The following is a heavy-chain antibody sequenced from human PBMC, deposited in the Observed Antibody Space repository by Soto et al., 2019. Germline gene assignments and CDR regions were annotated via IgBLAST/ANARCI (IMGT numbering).Heavy chain of an antibody. V-gene: IGHV4-31*03. J-gene: IGHJ5*02. CDR3: ASATSSNWFDP. Sequence: QVQLQESGPGLVKPSQTLTLTCTVSGASITSGNYYWSWIRQHPGKGLEWIGYIYYSGSTHYNPSLKSRLTISVDTSKNQFSLKLNSVTAADTAVYYCASATSSNWFDPWGQGTLVTVSS. CDR2: IYYSGST. CDR1: GASITSGNYY.